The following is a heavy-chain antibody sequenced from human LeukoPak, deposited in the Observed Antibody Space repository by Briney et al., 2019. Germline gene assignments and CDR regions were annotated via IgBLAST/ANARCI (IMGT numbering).Heavy chain of an antibody. J-gene: IGHJ4*02. CDR1: GYSFNAYW. V-gene: IGHV5-51*01. D-gene: IGHD6-6*01. CDR2: IYPGDSDT. Sequence: GESLKISRKGVGYSFNAYWIGWVRQMPGKGLEWMGLIYPGDSDTRYSPSFQGQVTMSADKSISTAYLQWSSLKASDTAMYYCARRTIASRLDPADFWGQGTLVTVSS. CDR3: ARRTIASRLDPADF.